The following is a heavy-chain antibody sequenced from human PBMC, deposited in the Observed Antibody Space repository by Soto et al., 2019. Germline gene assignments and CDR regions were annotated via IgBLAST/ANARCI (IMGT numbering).Heavy chain of an antibody. D-gene: IGHD5-12*01. CDR3: AHRVIRTVLGLATTTALYFAF. Sequence: QITLNESGPTQVKPRQTLTLTCTFSGFSLTTSGLGVGWIRQSPGKAPEWLALIYWDDDKRYSPSLKSRLTIPKYTTKNPVVLTLADLAPAATATYYCAHRVIRTVLGLATTTALYFAFCGQGTPVAVSS. V-gene: IGHV2-5*02. CDR2: IYWDDDK. J-gene: IGHJ1*01. CDR1: GFSLTTSGLG.